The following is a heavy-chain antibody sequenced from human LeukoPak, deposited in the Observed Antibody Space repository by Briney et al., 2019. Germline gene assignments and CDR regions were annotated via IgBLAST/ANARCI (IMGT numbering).Heavy chain of an antibody. D-gene: IGHD5-12*01. J-gene: IGHJ4*02. CDR1: GFSFSSYA. CDR3: ARGIAATISPFDY. Sequence: GRSLRLSCATSGFSFSSYAMHWVRQAPGKGLEWVAVISYDGSNKYYADSVKGRFTISRDNPNNTLYLQMTSLRAEDTAVYYCARGIAATISPFDYWGQGTLVTVSS. CDR2: ISYDGSNK. V-gene: IGHV3-30-3*01.